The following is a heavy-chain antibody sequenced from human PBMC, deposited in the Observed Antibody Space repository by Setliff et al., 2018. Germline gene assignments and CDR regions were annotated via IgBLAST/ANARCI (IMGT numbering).Heavy chain of an antibody. V-gene: IGHV4-59*01. CDR1: GGSISSYY. CDR2: IYYSGST. J-gene: IGHJ4*02. Sequence: SETLSLTCTVSGGSISSYYWSWIRQPPGKGLEWIGYIYYSGSTNYNPSLKSRVTISVDRSKNQFSLKLTSVTAADTAVYYCTRETTFEEGGRYFSYYFDYWGQGTLVTVSS. D-gene: IGHD1-26*01. CDR3: TRETTFEEGGRYFSYYFDY.